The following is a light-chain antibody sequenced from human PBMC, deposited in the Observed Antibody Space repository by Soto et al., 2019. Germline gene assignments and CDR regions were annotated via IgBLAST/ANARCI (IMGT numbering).Light chain of an antibody. CDR3: QQSYSTAWT. CDR1: QSISSY. V-gene: IGKV1-39*01. CDR2: AAS. J-gene: IGKJ1*01. Sequence: DIQMTQSPSSLSASVGDRVTMTCRASQSISSYVNWYQEKPGEAPKLLIYAASSLQSGVPSRFSGSGSGTDVTLTISSLQPEDFATYYCQQSYSTAWTFGQGTKVDIK.